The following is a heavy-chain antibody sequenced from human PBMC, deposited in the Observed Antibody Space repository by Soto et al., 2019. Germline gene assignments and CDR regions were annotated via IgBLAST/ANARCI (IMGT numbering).Heavy chain of an antibody. D-gene: IGHD3-22*01. CDR3: ARDAEDYYDSSGYSVQH. Sequence: QVQLVQSGAEVKKPGSSVKVSCKASGGTFSSYAISWVRQAPGQGLEWMGGIIPIFGTANYAQKFQGRVTITADESTSTAYMELSSLRSEDTAVNYWARDAEDYYDSSGYSVQHWGQGTLVTVSS. CDR1: GGTFSSYA. CDR2: IIPIFGTA. J-gene: IGHJ1*01. V-gene: IGHV1-69*01.